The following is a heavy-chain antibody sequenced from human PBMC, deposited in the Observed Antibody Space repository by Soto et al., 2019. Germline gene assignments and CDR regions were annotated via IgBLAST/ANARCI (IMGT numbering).Heavy chain of an antibody. Sequence: EVQLVETGGGLIQPGGSLRLSCAASGFTVSSNYLSWVRQAPGKGLEWVSVIYSGGSTYYADSVKGRFTISRDNSKNTLYLQMNSLRAEDTAVYYCARAPYYCDQAWDYYGMDVWGQGTTVTVSS. V-gene: IGHV3-53*02. CDR2: IYSGGST. CDR3: ARAPYYCDQAWDYYGMDV. D-gene: IGHD4-17*01. CDR1: GFTVSSNY. J-gene: IGHJ6*02.